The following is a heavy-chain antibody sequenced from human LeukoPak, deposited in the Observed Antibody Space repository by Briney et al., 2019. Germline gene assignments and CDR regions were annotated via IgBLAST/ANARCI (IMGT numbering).Heavy chain of an antibody. CDR1: SSXA. V-gene: IGHV3-48*01. CDR2: ISSTGTSI. J-gene: IGHJ4*02. Sequence: SSXAMIWVRQAXGKGLEWVSYISSTGTSIYYADSVKGRFTISRDNAKNSLYLQMNSLRAEDTAVYYCARDDGDNAYDYWGQGTLVTVSS. D-gene: IGHD4-17*01. CDR3: ARDDGDNAYDY.